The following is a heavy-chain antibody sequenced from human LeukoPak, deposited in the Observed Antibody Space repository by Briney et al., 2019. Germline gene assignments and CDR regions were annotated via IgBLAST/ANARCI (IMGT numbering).Heavy chain of an antibody. V-gene: IGHV4-4*07. D-gene: IGHD3-10*01. J-gene: IGHJ3*02. Sequence: ASETLSLTCTVSGGSISNYYWSWIRQPAGKGLEWIGRIYTSGTTHYNPSLKSRVTISLDTSRNQFSLKLNSVTAADTAVYYCAKSNGYGLVDIWGQGTMVTVSS. CDR2: IYTSGTT. CDR3: AKSNGYGLVDI. CDR1: GGSISNYY.